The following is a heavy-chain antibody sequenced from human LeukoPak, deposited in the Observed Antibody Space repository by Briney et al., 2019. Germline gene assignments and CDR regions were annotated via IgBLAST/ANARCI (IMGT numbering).Heavy chain of an antibody. D-gene: IGHD6-19*01. CDR1: GGSISSYY. V-gene: IGHV4-59*01. CDR3: ARYPATNIAVAATGAFDI. CDR2: IYYSGST. Sequence: PSETLSLTCTVSGGSISSYYWSWIRQPAGKGLEWIVYIYYSGSTNYNPSLKSRVTISVDTSKNQFSLKLSSVTAADTAVYYCARYPATNIAVAATGAFDIWGQGTMVTVSS. J-gene: IGHJ3*02.